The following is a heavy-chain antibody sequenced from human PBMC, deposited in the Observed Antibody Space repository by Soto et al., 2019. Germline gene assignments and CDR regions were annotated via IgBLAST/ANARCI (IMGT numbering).Heavy chain of an antibody. CDR1: GFTFSSYG. CDR3: AKVDSNHYYGMDV. CDR2: ISYDGSSK. V-gene: IGHV3-30*18. D-gene: IGHD4-4*01. J-gene: IGHJ6*02. Sequence: GGSLRLSCAASGFTFSSYGMHWVRQAPGKGLEWVAVISYDGSSKYYADSVKGRFTISRDNSKNTLYLQMNSLRAEDTAVYYCAKVDSNHYYGMDVWGQGTTVTVYS.